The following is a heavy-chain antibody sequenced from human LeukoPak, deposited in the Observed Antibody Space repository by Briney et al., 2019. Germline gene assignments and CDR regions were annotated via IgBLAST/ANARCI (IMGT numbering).Heavy chain of an antibody. V-gene: IGHV1-2*02. J-gene: IGHJ4*02. Sequence: ASVKVSCKASGYTFTDYYMHWVRQAPGQGLEWMGWINPKSGDTIYAQKFQGRVTMTSDTSITTAYMELSSLTSDDAAVYYCARVTIFGVAGDWGQGTLVSVSS. CDR2: INPKSGDT. CDR3: ARVTIFGVAGD. CDR1: GYTFTDYY. D-gene: IGHD3-3*01.